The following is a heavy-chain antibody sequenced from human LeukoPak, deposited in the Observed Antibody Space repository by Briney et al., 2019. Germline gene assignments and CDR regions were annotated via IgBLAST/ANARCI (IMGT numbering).Heavy chain of an antibody. Sequence: ASVKVSCKASGYTFTGYYMHWVRQAPGQGLEWMGRINPNSGGTNYARKFQSRVTMTRDTSISTAYMELSRLRSDDTAVYYCARGTYDSIDPWGQGTLVTVSS. V-gene: IGHV1-2*06. CDR1: GYTFTGYY. CDR3: ARGTYDSIDP. D-gene: IGHD3-22*01. CDR2: INPNSGGT. J-gene: IGHJ5*02.